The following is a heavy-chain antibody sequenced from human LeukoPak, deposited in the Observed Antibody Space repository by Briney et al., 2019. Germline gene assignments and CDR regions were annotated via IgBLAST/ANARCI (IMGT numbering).Heavy chain of an antibody. J-gene: IGHJ4*02. Sequence: GGSLRLSCVASGFTFSSYAMSWVRQAPGKGLEWVSVISGSGASTYYADSVKGRFTISRDNSKNTLYLQMNGLRVEDTAVYYCAKATAYWAPPYYFDYWGQGTLVTVSS. CDR3: AKATAYWAPPYYFDY. CDR2: ISGSGAST. CDR1: GFTFSSYA. V-gene: IGHV3-23*01. D-gene: IGHD2-8*02.